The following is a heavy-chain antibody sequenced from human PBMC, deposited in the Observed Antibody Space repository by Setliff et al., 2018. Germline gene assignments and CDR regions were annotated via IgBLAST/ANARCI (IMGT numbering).Heavy chain of an antibody. D-gene: IGHD7-27*01. J-gene: IGHJ4*02. CDR3: ATLTGDRGVDY. CDR2: IYYRGST. Sequence: SETLSLTCTVSGDSISSGYYYWTWIRQPPGKGLEWIGSIYYRGSTSYNSSLKSRVSISVDTSKNQFSLNFNAVTAADTAVYYCATLTGDRGVDYWGQGRLVTVSS. V-gene: IGHV4-39*01. CDR1: GDSISSGYYY.